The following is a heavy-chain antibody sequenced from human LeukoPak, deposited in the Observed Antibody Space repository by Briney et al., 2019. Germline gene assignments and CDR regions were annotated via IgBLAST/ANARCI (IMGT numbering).Heavy chain of an antibody. CDR1: GFIFSSYV. D-gene: IGHD3-10*01. Sequence: SGGSLRLSCAASGFIFSSYVMHWVRQAPGKGLEWVAVISHDGSNAYYAESVKGRFTTSRDNTKNTLYLQMNSLRDEDTAVYYCARSVVVRGVIPFYFDYWGQGTLVTVSS. CDR3: ARSVVVRGVIPFYFDY. CDR2: ISHDGSNA. J-gene: IGHJ4*02. V-gene: IGHV3-30-3*01.